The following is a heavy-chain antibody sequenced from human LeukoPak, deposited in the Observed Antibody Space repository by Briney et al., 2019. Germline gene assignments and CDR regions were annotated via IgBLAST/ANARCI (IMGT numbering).Heavy chain of an antibody. CDR3: ARDPQYYYDSSGYYAQHAFDI. CDR2: MNPNSGNT. Sequence: ASVKVSCKASGYTFTSYDINWVRQATGQGLEWMGWMNPNSGNTGYAQKFQGRVTMTRNTSISTAYMELSSLRSEDTAVYYCARDPQYYYDSSGYYAQHAFDIWGQGTMVTVSS. CDR1: GYTFTSYD. D-gene: IGHD3-22*01. V-gene: IGHV1-8*01. J-gene: IGHJ3*02.